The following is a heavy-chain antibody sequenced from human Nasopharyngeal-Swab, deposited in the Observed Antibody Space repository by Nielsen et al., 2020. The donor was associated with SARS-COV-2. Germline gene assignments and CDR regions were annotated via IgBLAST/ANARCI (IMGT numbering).Heavy chain of an antibody. V-gene: IGHV4-39*01. Sequence: SETLSLTCTVSGGSISSSSYYWGWIRQPPGKGLVWIGSIYYSGSTYYNPSLKSRVTISVDTSKNQFSLKLSSVTAADTAVYYCVRSSSWYYFDYWAQGTQVTVSS. CDR2: IYYSGST. CDR1: GGSISSSSYY. CDR3: VRSSSWYYFDY. J-gene: IGHJ4*02. D-gene: IGHD6-13*01.